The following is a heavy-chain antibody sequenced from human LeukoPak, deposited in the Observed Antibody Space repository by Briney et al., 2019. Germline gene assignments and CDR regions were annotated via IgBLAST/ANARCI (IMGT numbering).Heavy chain of an antibody. V-gene: IGHV1-69*05. Sequence: SVKVSCKASGGTFSSYAISWVRQAPGQGLEWMGRIIPIFGTANYAQKFQGRVTITTDGSTSTAYMELSSLRSEDTAVYYCARSVFRGYYDSSGYYRPFDYWGQGTLVTVSS. J-gene: IGHJ4*02. D-gene: IGHD3-22*01. CDR1: GGTFSSYA. CDR3: ARSVFRGYYDSSGYYRPFDY. CDR2: IIPIFGTA.